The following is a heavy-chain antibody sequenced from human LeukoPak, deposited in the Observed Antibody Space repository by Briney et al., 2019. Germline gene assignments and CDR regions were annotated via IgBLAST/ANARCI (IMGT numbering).Heavy chain of an antibody. CDR1: GYTFTGYY. CDR3: ARDLTTMVRGVIIKGGYFDY. CDR2: INPNSGGT. D-gene: IGHD3-10*01. Sequence: ASVKVSCKASGYTFTGYYMHWVRQAPGQGLEWMGWINPNSGGTNYAQKFQGRVTMTRDTSISTAYMELSRLRSGDTAVYYCARDLTTMVRGVIIKGGYFDYWGQGTLVTVSS. V-gene: IGHV1-2*02. J-gene: IGHJ4*02.